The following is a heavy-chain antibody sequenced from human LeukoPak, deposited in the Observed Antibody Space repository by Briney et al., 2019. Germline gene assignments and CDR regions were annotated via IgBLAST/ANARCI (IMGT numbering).Heavy chain of an antibody. Sequence: SETLSLTCTVSGGSISTTNYYRGWIRQPPGRDLEWIGSIYSSGNTYCNPSLESRVTISVDTSKNQLSLKLTSATAADTSVYYCARHSGLRSPFDPWGQGTLVTVSS. V-gene: IGHV4-39*01. J-gene: IGHJ5*02. CDR3: ARHSGLRSPFDP. D-gene: IGHD3-3*01. CDR1: GGSISTTNYY. CDR2: IYSSGNT.